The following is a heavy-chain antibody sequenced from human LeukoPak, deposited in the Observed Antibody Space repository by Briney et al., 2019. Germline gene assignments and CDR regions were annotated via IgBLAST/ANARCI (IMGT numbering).Heavy chain of an antibody. Sequence: SETLSLTCTVSDGSISSGSYYWSWIRQPAGKGLEWSGRIYTSGSTNYNPSLKSRVTISVVTSKNQFSLKLSSVTAADTAVYYCARVQLVRGYFDYWGQGTLVTVSS. CDR3: ARVQLVRGYFDY. CDR2: IYTSGST. J-gene: IGHJ4*02. D-gene: IGHD6-6*01. CDR1: DGSISSGSYY. V-gene: IGHV4-61*02.